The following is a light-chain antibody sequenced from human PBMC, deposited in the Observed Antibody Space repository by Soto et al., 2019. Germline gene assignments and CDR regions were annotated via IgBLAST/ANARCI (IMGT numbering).Light chain of an antibody. CDR3: VLYMGSGIDV. CDR2: STD. J-gene: IGLJ1*01. CDR1: SGSVSTSYY. V-gene: IGLV8-61*01. Sequence: QTVVTQEPSFSVSPGGTVTLTCGLNSGSVSTSYYPSWYQQTPGQTPRTLIYSTDTRSSGVPDRFSGSILGKKAALTITGAQADDESDYYCVLYMGSGIDVFGTGTKLTVL.